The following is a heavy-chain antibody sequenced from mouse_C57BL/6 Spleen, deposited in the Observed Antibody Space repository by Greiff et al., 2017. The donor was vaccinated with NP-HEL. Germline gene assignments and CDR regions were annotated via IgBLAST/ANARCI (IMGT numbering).Heavy chain of an antibody. J-gene: IGHJ4*01. CDR2: IDPSDSYT. Sequence: QVQLQQPGAELVMPGASVKLSCKASGYTFTSYWMHWVKQRPGQGLEWIGEIDPSDSYTNYNQKFKGKSTLTVDKSSSTAYMQLSSLTSEDSAVYYCARRGWLLQGYAMDYWGQGTSVTVSS. CDR1: GYTFTSYW. D-gene: IGHD2-3*01. V-gene: IGHV1-69*01. CDR3: ARRGWLLQGYAMDY.